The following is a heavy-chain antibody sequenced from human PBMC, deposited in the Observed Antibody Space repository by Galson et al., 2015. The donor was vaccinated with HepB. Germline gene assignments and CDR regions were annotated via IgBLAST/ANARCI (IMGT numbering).Heavy chain of an antibody. J-gene: IGHJ4*02. Sequence: SLRLSCAASGFTFSSYGMHWVRQAPGKGLVWVSRINSDGSSTSYADSVKGRFTISRDNAKNTLYLQMNSLRAEDTAVYYCARGDQDFWSGYYDYYFDYWGQGTLVTVSS. CDR3: ARGDQDFWSGYYDYYFDY. CDR1: GFTFSSYG. V-gene: IGHV3-74*01. D-gene: IGHD3-3*01. CDR2: INSDGSST.